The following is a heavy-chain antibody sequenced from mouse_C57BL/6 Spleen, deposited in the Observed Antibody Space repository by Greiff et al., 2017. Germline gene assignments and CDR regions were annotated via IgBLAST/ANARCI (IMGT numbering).Heavy chain of an antibody. V-gene: IGHV14-4*01. CDR3: TKDDPYYYAMDY. CDR1: GFNIKDDY. J-gene: IGHJ4*01. Sequence: VQLQQSGAELVRPGASVKLSCTASGFNIKDDYMHWVKQRPEQGLEWIGWIDPENGDTEYASKFQGKATITADTSSNTAYLQLSSLTSEDAAVYYCTKDDPYYYAMDYWGQGTSVTVSS. CDR2: IDPENGDT.